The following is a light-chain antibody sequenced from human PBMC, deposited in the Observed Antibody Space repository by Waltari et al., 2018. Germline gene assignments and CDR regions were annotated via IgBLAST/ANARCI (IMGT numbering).Light chain of an antibody. CDR1: PDINSD. Sequence: AIQLTQSPSSLSASVGDRVTIACRASPDINSDLAWYQQKPGKAPKLLLYYASSLQSGVPARFSGSGSGTDFTLTISSLQPEDFATYHCQHFKTYPITFGQGTRLEIK. J-gene: IGKJ5*01. CDR2: YAS. CDR3: QHFKTYPIT. V-gene: IGKV1-13*02.